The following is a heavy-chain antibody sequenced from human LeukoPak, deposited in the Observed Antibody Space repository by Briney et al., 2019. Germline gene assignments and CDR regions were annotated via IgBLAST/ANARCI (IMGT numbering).Heavy chain of an antibody. V-gene: IGHV4-4*07. CDR1: GASINSHY. CDR3: ARALNPLTGTYYFDY. CDR2: IYISGST. D-gene: IGHD4/OR15-4a*01. J-gene: IGHJ4*02. Sequence: PSETLSLTCSVSGASINSHYWTWIRQPAGKGLEWIGRIYISGSTNYSPSLKSRVTMSVDTSKNQFSLNPTSVTAADTAVYYCARALNPLTGTYYFDYWGQGTLVTVSS.